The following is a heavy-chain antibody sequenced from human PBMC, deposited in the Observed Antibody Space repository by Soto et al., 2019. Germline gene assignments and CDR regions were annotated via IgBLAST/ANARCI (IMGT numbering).Heavy chain of an antibody. Sequence: ASVKVSCKASGYTFTSYGISWVRQAPGQGLEWMGWISAYNGNTNYAQERQGRVTMTTDTSTSTAYMELRSLRSDDTAVYYCARVPTVVVGLGAFDIWGQGTMVTVSS. CDR1: GYTFTSYG. V-gene: IGHV1-18*01. J-gene: IGHJ3*02. CDR3: ARVPTVVVGLGAFDI. CDR2: ISAYNGNT. D-gene: IGHD2-21*01.